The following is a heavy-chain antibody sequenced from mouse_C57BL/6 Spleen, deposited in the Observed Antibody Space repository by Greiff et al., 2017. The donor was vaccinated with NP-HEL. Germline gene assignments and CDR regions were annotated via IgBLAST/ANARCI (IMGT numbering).Heavy chain of an antibody. CDR1: GYAFSSYW. D-gene: IGHD2-3*01. J-gene: IGHJ2*01. V-gene: IGHV1-80*01. CDR3: ARSGGWFYYFDY. CDR2: IYPGDGDT. Sequence: SGASVKISCKASGYAFSSYWMNWVKQRPGKGLEWIGQIYPGDGDTNYNGKFKGKATLTADKSSSTAYMQLSSLTSEDSAVYFCARSGGWFYYFDYWGQGTTLTVSS.